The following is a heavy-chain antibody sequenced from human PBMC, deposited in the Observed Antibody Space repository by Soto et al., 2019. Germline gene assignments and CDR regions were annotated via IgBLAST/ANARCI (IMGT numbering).Heavy chain of an antibody. Sequence: ASVKVSCKASGYTFTRYAMHWVRQAPGQRLEWMGWINAGNGNTKYSQKFQGRVTITRDTSASTASMELSSLRSEDTAVYYCASGGCSGYEYDIDYWGQGTLVTVSS. CDR3: ASGGCSGYEYDIDY. CDR2: INAGNGNT. CDR1: GYTFTRYA. V-gene: IGHV1-3*01. D-gene: IGHD5-12*01. J-gene: IGHJ4*02.